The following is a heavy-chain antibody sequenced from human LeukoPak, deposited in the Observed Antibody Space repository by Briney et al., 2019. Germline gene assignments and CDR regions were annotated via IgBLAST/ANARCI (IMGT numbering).Heavy chain of an antibody. V-gene: IGHV3-66*01. CDR3: ATYRQIQVPFEF. CDR2: IYSGGST. J-gene: IGHJ4*02. D-gene: IGHD5-18*01. Sequence: GGSLRLSCAASGFTVSSNYMSWVRQAPGKGLEWVSVIYSGGSTYYADSVKGRFTISRDNSRSTLSLQMDSLRAEDTATYYCATYRQIQVPFEFWGQGTLVTVSS. CDR1: GFTVSSNY.